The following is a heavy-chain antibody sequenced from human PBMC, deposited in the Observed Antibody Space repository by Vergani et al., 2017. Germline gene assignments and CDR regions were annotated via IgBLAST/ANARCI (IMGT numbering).Heavy chain of an antibody. Sequence: QVQLVQSGAEVKKPGASVKVSCKVSGYTLTELSMHWVRQAPGKGLEWMGGFDPEDGETIYAQKFQGRVTMTEDTSTDTAYMELSSLRSEDTAVYYSATATRYSGSYFRHAPWFDPWGQGTLVTVSS. CDR2: FDPEDGET. J-gene: IGHJ5*02. CDR3: ATATRYSGSYFRHAPWFDP. CDR1: GYTLTELS. D-gene: IGHD1-26*01. V-gene: IGHV1-24*01.